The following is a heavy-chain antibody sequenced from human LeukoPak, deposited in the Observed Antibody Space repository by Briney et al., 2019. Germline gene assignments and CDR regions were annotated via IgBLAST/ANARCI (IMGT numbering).Heavy chain of an antibody. V-gene: IGHV4-34*01. CDR2: INHSGST. Sequence: SETLSLTCTVSGGSITNYYWSWIRQPPGKGLEWIGEINHSGSTNYNPSLKSRVTISVDTSKNQFSLKLSSVTAADTAVYYCARGRGVYRYWGQGTLVTVSS. J-gene: IGHJ4*02. CDR3: ARGRGVYRY. CDR1: GGSITNYY. D-gene: IGHD3-10*01.